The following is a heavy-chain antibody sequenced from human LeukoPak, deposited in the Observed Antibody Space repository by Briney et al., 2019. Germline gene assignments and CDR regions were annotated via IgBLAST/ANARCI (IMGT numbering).Heavy chain of an antibody. CDR3: ARPAEAGYFYAFDF. CDR1: GDSLNTNTW. Sequence: SETLSLTCAVSGDSLNTNTWWSWVRQPPGKGLEWTGEIFHSGSTNYHPSLESRLTISMDKSKNSFSLRLTSVTAADTAVYYCARPAEAGYFYAFDFWGQGTLVTVSS. J-gene: IGHJ3*01. D-gene: IGHD6-19*01. CDR2: IFHSGST. V-gene: IGHV4-4*02.